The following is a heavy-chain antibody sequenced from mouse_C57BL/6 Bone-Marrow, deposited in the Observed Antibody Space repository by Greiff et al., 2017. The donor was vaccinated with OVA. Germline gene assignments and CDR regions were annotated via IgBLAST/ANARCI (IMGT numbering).Heavy chain of an antibody. Sequence: EVQLQQSGPELVKPGASVKISCKASGYTFTDYYMNWVKQSHGKSLEWIGDINPNNGGTSYNQKFKGKATLTVDKSSSTAYMELRSLTSEDSAVYYCARYGTGTGSFAYWGQGTLVTVAA. D-gene: IGHD4-1*01. CDR3: ARYGTGTGSFAY. CDR2: INPNNGGT. V-gene: IGHV1-26*01. J-gene: IGHJ3*01. CDR1: GYTFTDYY.